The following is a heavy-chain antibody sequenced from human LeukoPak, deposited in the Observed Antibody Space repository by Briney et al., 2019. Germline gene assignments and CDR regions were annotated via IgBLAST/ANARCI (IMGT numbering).Heavy chain of an antibody. Sequence: ASVKDSCKASGYTFSGYYMHWVRQAPGQGLEWMGWINPNSGGTNYAQKFQGRVTMTRDTSISTAYMELSRLRSDDTAVYYCASLEIAATWRVFDYWGRGPLVTVSS. D-gene: IGHD5-12*01. CDR1: GYTFSGYY. V-gene: IGHV1-2*02. J-gene: IGHJ4*02. CDR3: ASLEIAATWRVFDY. CDR2: INPNSGGT.